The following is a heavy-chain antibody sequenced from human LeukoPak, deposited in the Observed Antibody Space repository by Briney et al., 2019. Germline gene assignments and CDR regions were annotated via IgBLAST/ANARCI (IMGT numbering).Heavy chain of an antibody. CDR2: IYYSGST. D-gene: IGHD6-13*01. J-gene: IGHJ3*02. Sequence: PSETLSLTCTVSGGSISSSSYYWGWIRQPPGKGLEWIGSIYYSGSTYYNPSLKSRVTISVDTSKNQFSLKLSSVTAADTAVYYCATYSSSWFDAFDIWGQGTMVTLSS. V-gene: IGHV4-39*07. CDR3: ATYSSSWFDAFDI. CDR1: GGSISSSSYY.